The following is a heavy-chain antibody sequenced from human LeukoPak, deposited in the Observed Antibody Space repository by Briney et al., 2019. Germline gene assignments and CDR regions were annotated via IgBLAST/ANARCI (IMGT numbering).Heavy chain of an antibody. Sequence: GGSLRLSCVASEFTFSRFAMSWVRQAPGRGLEWISSVRGAGDKTHYADSVKGRFTISRDNSKNTLYLHMNALRAADTAVYYRAKPSLPARPFRTYFYYYLDVWGEGTTVIVSS. V-gene: IGHV3-23*01. CDR3: AKPSLPARPFRTYFYYYLDV. CDR1: EFTFSRFA. D-gene: IGHD6-6*01. CDR2: VRGAGDKT. J-gene: IGHJ6*03.